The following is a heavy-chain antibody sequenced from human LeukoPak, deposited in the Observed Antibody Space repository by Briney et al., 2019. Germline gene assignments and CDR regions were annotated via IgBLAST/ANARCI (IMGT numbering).Heavy chain of an antibody. CDR3: ARAYYDYVWGSYRPYYFDY. D-gene: IGHD3-16*02. Sequence: PSETLSLTCAVYGGSFSGYYWSWIRQPPGKGLERIGEINHSGSTNYNPSLKSRVTISVDTSKNQFSLKLSSVTAADTAVYYCARAYYDYVWGSYRPYYFDYWGQGTLVTVSS. CDR2: INHSGST. V-gene: IGHV4-34*01. J-gene: IGHJ4*02. CDR1: GGSFSGYY.